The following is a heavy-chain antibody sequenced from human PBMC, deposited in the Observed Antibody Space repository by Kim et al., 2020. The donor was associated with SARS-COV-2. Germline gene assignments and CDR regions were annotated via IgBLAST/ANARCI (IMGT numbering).Heavy chain of an antibody. Sequence: SETLSLTCTVSGGSISSSSYYWGWIRQPPGKGLEWIGSIYYSGSTYYNPSLKSRVNISGDTSKNQFSLKLSSVTAADTAVYYCARHCSSGGGSLFYWGQGTLVTVSS. CDR1: GGSISSSSYY. CDR3: ARHCSSGGGSLFY. CDR2: IYYSGST. V-gene: IGHV4-39*01. J-gene: IGHJ4*02. D-gene: IGHD2-15*01.